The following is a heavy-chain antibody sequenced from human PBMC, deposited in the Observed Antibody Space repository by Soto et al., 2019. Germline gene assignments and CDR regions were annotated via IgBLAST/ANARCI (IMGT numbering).Heavy chain of an antibody. CDR3: ARGREDIVVVPAAIWFDP. CDR1: GGSISSGDYY. J-gene: IGHJ5*02. CDR2: IYYSGST. Sequence: SETLSLTCTVSGGSISSGDYYWSWIRQPPGKGLEWIGYIYYSGSTYYNPSLKSRVTISVDTSKNQFSLKLSSVTAADTAVYYCARGREDIVVVPAAIWFDPWGQGTLVTVSS. V-gene: IGHV4-30-4*01. D-gene: IGHD2-2*01.